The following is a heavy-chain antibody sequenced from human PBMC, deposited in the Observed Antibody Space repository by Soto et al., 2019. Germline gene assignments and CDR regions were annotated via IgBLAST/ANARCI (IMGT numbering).Heavy chain of an antibody. CDR2: INPSGGST. D-gene: IGHD3-22*01. J-gene: IGHJ4*01. CDR1: GYTFTSYY. Sequence: ASVKVSCKASGYTFTSYYMHWVRQAPGQGLEWMGIINPSGGSTNYAQKFQGRVTITADKPTSTAYMELSSLRSEDTAVYYCAGDSASSDFYFDYLGDGTLVTVSP. CDR3: AGDSASSDFYFDY. V-gene: IGHV1-46*01.